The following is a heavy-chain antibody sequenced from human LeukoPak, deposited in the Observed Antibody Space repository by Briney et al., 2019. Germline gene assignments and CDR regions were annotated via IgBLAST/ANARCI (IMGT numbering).Heavy chain of an antibody. CDR1: GFAFSSYS. V-gene: IGHV3-21*01. CDR3: ARGYGPPVGATIDPFDY. D-gene: IGHD1-26*01. CDR2: ISSSSSYI. J-gene: IGHJ4*02. Sequence: PGGSLRLSCAASGFAFSSYSMNWVRQAPGKGLEWVSSISSSSSYIYYADSVKGRFTISRDNAKNSLYLQMNSLRAEDTAVYYCARGYGPPVGATIDPFDYWGQGTLVTVSS.